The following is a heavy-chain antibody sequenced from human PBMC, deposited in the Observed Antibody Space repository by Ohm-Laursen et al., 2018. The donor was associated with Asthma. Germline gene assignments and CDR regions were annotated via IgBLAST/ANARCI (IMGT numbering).Heavy chain of an antibody. J-gene: IGHJ4*02. CDR3: ARDVMEWYLPAFDF. Sequence: GQTLSLTCAASGYSFSLYSIHWIRQAPGKGLQWVASISTASTFIYYADSVRGRFTTSRDNAKNLVYLQMNSLRPDDTAVYYCARDVMEWYLPAFDFWGQGTLVTVSS. D-gene: IGHD3-3*01. CDR1: GYSFSLYS. V-gene: IGHV3-21*01. CDR2: ISTASTFI.